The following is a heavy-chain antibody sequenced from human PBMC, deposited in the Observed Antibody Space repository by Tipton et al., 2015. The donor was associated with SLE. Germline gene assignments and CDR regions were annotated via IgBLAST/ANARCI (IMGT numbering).Heavy chain of an antibody. CDR1: GFTFSSYA. J-gene: IGHJ3*02. D-gene: IGHD2-15*01. CDR3: ARDGGVVVAATQGAFDI. CDR2: ISYDGSNK. V-gene: IGHV3-30*04. Sequence: SLRLSCAASGFTFSSYAMHWVRQAPGKGLEWVAVISYDGSNKYYADSVKGRFTISRDNSKNTLYLQMNSLRAEDTAVYYCARDGGVVVAATQGAFDIRGQGTMVPGSS.